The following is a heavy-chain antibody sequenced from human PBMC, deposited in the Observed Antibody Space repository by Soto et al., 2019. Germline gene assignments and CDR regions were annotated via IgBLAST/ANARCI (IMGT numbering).Heavy chain of an antibody. J-gene: IGHJ4*02. D-gene: IGHD5-18*01. Sequence: QVQLVQSGAEVREPGASVKVSCKASGYTFTNYGVSWVRQAPGQGLEWMGWIGGYKGNTNYAQKLQGRVTLTTDTSTSTAYMEVGSLRSDDTAVYYCAPHTLDTGMPSGYWGQGTLVTVSS. CDR2: IGGYKGNT. CDR1: GYTFTNYG. CDR3: APHTLDTGMPSGY. V-gene: IGHV1-18*01.